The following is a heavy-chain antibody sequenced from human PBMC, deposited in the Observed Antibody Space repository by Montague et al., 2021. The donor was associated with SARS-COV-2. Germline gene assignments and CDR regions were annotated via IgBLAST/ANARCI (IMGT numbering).Heavy chain of an antibody. CDR3: ARKIIANAFDV. Sequence: TLSLTCTVSGVSISSGDYSWNWIRQSPGKRLEWIGFIYESESTLYNPSLKSRITISVDRSKNQFSLRLNSVTAADTAVYYCARKIIANAFDVWGHGTTVTVSS. V-gene: IGHV4-30-2*06. D-gene: IGHD2/OR15-2a*01. CDR1: GVSISSGDYS. CDR2: IYESEST. J-gene: IGHJ3*01.